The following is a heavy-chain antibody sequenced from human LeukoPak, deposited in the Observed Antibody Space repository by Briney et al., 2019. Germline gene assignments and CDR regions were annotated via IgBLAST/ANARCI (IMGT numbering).Heavy chain of an antibody. CDR3: ARDEIPSGT. CDR1: GFIFNNYA. V-gene: IGHV3-23*01. D-gene: IGHD6-25*01. CDR2: ISGSGRNT. Sequence: GGSLRLSCAASGFIFNNYALGWVRQTPGKGLEWVSAISGSGRNTYYADSVKGRFTISRDNSRSTVDLRMNSLRVEDTGIYYCARDEIPSGTWGQGTMVIVSS. J-gene: IGHJ3*01.